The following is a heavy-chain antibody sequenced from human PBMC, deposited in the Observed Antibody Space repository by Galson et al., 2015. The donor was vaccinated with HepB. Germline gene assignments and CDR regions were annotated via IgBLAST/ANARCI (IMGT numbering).Heavy chain of an antibody. J-gene: IGHJ4*02. CDR2: ISSNSSYT. D-gene: IGHD4-17*01. CDR3: ASSASTVTTGNDY. V-gene: IGHV3-11*06. Sequence: SLRLSCAASGFTFSDYYMSWIRQAPGKGLEWVSYISSNSSYTNYAASVKGRFTISRDNAKNSLYLQMNSLRAEDTAVYYCASSASTVTTGNDYWGQGTLVTVSS. CDR1: GFTFSDYY.